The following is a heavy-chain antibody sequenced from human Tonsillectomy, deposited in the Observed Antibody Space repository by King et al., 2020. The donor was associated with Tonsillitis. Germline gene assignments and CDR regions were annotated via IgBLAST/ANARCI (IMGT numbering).Heavy chain of an antibody. D-gene: IGHD6-19*01. CDR3: ARDTGWYHDVYYMDV. CDR1: GGSITSGSYY. Sequence: QLQESGPGLVKPSQNLSLTCTVSGGSITSGSYYWSWIRQPAGKGLEWIGRIYPSGSTNYNPSLKSRVTISVDTSKNQFSLNLSYVTAADTAVYYCARDTGWYHDVYYMDVWGKGTTVTVSS. J-gene: IGHJ6*03. V-gene: IGHV4-61*02. CDR2: IYPSGST.